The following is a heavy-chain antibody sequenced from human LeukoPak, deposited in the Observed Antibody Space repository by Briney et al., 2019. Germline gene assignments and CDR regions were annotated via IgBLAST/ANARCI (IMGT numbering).Heavy chain of an antibody. CDR3: AKGGLQTRNWYFAL. D-gene: IGHD5-18*01. Sequence: GGPLRLSCAASGFTFSSYPIHWVRQAPGKGLEWVAVISYDGSNKYYADSVKGRFTISRDNSKNTLYLEMNSLRTEDTAVYYCAKGGLQTRNWYFALWGRGTLVTVSS. CDR2: ISYDGSNK. CDR1: GFTFSSYP. V-gene: IGHV3-30*18. J-gene: IGHJ2*01.